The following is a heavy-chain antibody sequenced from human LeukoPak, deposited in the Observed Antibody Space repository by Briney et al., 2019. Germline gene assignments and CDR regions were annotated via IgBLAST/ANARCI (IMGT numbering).Heavy chain of an antibody. CDR3: ARDSGYGGNSGYFDD. CDR1: GFSFSDYY. D-gene: IGHD4-23*01. CDR2: ISGRATTL. J-gene: IGHJ4*02. V-gene: IGHV3-11*04. Sequence: PGGSLRLSCAASGFSFSDYYMTWIRQAPGKGLEWVSYISGRATTLYHADSVKGRFTISRDNAQNSLYLQMNSLRVEDTAVYYCARDSGYGGNSGYFDDWGQGTLVTVSS.